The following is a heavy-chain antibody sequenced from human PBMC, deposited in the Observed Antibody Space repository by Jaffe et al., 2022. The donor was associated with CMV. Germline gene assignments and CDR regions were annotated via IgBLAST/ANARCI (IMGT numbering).Heavy chain of an antibody. J-gene: IGHJ4*02. D-gene: IGHD6-19*01. CDR1: GFTFDDYT. CDR3: AKAGVDSGWPRVFDY. V-gene: IGHV3-43*01. CDR2: ITWDGGST. Sequence: EVQLVEYGGVVVQPGGSLRLSCAASGFTFDDYTMHWVRQAPGKGLEWVSLITWDGGSTYYADSVKGRFTISRDNSKNSLYLQMNSLRTEDTALYYCAKAGVDSGWPRVFDYWGQGTLVTVSS.